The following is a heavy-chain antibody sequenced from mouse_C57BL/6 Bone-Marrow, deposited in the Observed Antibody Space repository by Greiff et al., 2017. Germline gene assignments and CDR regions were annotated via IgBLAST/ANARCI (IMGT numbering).Heavy chain of an antibody. J-gene: IGHJ3*01. V-gene: IGHV7-3*01. Sequence: EVMLVESGGGLVQPGGSLSLSCAASGFTFTDYYMSWVRQPPGKALEWLGFIRNKANGYTTEYSASVKGRFTISRDNSQSILYLQMNALRAEDSATYYCARYEDPPFAYWGQGTLVTVSA. CDR3: ARYEDPPFAY. CDR1: GFTFTDYY. CDR2: IRNKANGYTT.